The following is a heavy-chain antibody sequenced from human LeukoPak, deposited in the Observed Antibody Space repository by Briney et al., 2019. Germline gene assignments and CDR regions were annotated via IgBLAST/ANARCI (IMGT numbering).Heavy chain of an antibody. D-gene: IGHD6-19*01. CDR1: GGSMSSYY. Sequence: SETLSLTCTVSGGSMSSYYWSWIRQPPGKGLEWIGYIYYSGSTNYNPSLKSRVTISVDTSKNQFSLKLSSVTAADTAVYYCARGVGAVADYYYYYYMDVWGKGTTVTVSS. J-gene: IGHJ6*03. CDR3: ARGVGAVADYYYYYYMDV. CDR2: IYYSGST. V-gene: IGHV4-59*01.